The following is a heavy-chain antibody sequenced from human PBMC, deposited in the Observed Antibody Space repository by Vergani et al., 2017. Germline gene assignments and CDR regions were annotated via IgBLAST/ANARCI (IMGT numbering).Heavy chain of an antibody. Sequence: EVHLVESGGGLVQPGGSLRLSCAASGFTVSSNYMSWVRQAPGKGLEWVSVIDSGGSTYYADSVKGRFTISRDNSKNTLYLQVNSLRAEDTAVYYCARSQLVSVLEWLLPMDVWGQGTTVTVSS. D-gene: IGHD3-3*01. CDR2: IDSGGST. CDR1: GFTVSSNY. J-gene: IGHJ6*02. CDR3: ARSQLVSVLEWLLPMDV. V-gene: IGHV3-66*02.